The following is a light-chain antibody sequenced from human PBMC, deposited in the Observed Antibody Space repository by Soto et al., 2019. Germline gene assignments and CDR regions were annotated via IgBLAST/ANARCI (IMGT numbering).Light chain of an antibody. CDR3: PQDGSSPWT. CDR2: GAS. Sequence: EVVLWHSLATLSVSTGDRAALSCRASQSVNCNFAWCQEKPCQAPRLRIYGASSRATGIPGSFSGSGSGTDFTFTISSLQPEDFAVYYCPQDGSSPWTFGQGTKVDIK. CDR1: QSVNCN. J-gene: IGKJ1*01. V-gene: IGKV3-20*01.